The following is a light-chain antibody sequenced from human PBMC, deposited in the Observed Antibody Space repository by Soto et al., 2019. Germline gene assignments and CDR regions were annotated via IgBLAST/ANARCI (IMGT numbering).Light chain of an antibody. CDR2: GAS. Sequence: IQMTQSPYSLSASVGDRVTISCRASQSIVNYLHWYQQKAGEAPKLLIYGASILQNGVSSRFIGSGSETDFTLIIRNLQPEDFATYYCQQSYRTPLTFGGGTKVEMK. V-gene: IGKV1-39*01. CDR1: QSIVNY. CDR3: QQSYRTPLT. J-gene: IGKJ4*01.